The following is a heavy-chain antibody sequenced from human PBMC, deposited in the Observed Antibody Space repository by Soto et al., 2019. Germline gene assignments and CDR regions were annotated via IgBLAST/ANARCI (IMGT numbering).Heavy chain of an antibody. J-gene: IGHJ6*02. CDR1: GGSISSKSYS. D-gene: IGHD2-2*01. V-gene: IGHV4-39*01. Sequence: SETLSLTCSVSGGSISSKSYSWGWIRQPPGKGLEWIGTFYYSENTYYKPSLKSRVNISVDTSKNQFSLKLSSVTAADTAVYYCAKLAGYCSGNSCHGDYAMDVWGQGTTVTVS. CDR3: AKLAGYCSGNSCHGDYAMDV. CDR2: FYYSENT.